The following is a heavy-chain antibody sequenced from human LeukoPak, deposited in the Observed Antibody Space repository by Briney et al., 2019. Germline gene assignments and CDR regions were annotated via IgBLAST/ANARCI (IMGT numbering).Heavy chain of an antibody. Sequence: GGSLRLSCAASGFTFSSYGMSWVRQAPGKGLEWVSAISGSGGSTHYADSVKGRFTISRDNSKNTLYLQMSSLRAEDTAVYYCAIIRGVLTLNDYWGQGTLVTVSS. D-gene: IGHD3-10*01. J-gene: IGHJ4*02. CDR3: AIIRGVLTLNDY. V-gene: IGHV3-23*01. CDR1: GFTFSSYG. CDR2: ISGSGGST.